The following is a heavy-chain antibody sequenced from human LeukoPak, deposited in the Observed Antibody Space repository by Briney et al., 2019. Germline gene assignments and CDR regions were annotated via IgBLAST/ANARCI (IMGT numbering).Heavy chain of an antibody. D-gene: IGHD4-17*01. J-gene: IGHJ4*02. V-gene: IGHV3-15*01. Sequence: GGTLRLSCAASGFTFSNAWMSWVRQAPGKGLEWVGRIKSKTDGGTTDYAAPVKGRFTISRDDSKNTLYLQMNSLKTEDTAVYYCTTKDYGDYGGFDYWGQGTLVTVSS. CDR2: IKSKTDGGTT. CDR3: TTKDYGDYGGFDY. CDR1: GFTFSNAW.